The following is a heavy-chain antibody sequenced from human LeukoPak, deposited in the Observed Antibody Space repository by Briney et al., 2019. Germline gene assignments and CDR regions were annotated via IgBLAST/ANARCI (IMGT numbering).Heavy chain of an antibody. V-gene: IGHV3-30*18. D-gene: IGHD5-12*01. Sequence: HPGGSLRLSCAASGFTFSNYAIRWVRQAPGKGLEWVAVISYDGSNKYYADSVKGRFTISRDNSKNTVYLQMNSLRPEETAVYYCAKDRVATIKGVYYFDYWGQGTLVTVSS. J-gene: IGHJ4*02. CDR3: AKDRVATIKGVYYFDY. CDR1: GFTFSNYA. CDR2: ISYDGSNK.